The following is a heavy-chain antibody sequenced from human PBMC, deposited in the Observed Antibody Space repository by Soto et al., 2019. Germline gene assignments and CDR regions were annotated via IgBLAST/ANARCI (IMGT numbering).Heavy chain of an antibody. CDR1: GFTVSTNY. Sequence: GGSLRLSCAASGFTVSTNYMSWVRQAPGKGLEWVSVIYSGGSTYYADSVRGRFTISRDNSKNTLYLQMNSLTAEDTAVYYCARSPFYFDSSGYYFQHWGQGTLVTVSS. J-gene: IGHJ1*01. CDR2: IYSGGST. D-gene: IGHD3-22*01. CDR3: ARSPFYFDSSGYYFQH. V-gene: IGHV3-66*01.